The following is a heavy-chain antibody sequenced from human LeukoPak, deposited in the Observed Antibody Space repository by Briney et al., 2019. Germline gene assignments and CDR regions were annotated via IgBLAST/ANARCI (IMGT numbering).Heavy chain of an antibody. J-gene: IGHJ3*02. CDR3: AGGLSGSYYNGDAFDI. V-gene: IGHV3-13*01. Sequence: GGSLRLSCAASGFTFSSYDMHWVRQATGKGLEWVSAIGTAGDTYYPGSVKGRFTISRENAKNSLYLQMNSLRAGDTAVYYCAGGLSGSYYNGDAFDIWGQGTMVTVSS. CDR2: IGTAGDT. D-gene: IGHD1-26*01. CDR1: GFTFSSYD.